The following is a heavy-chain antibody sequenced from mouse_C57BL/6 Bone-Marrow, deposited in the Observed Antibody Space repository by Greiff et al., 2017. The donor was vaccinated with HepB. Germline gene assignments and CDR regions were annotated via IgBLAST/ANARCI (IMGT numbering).Heavy chain of an antibody. D-gene: IGHD1-1*01. CDR2: IDPSDSET. J-gene: IGHJ4*01. CDR1: GYTFPSYW. Sequence: QVQLQQPGAELVRPGSSVTLSCKASGYTFPSYWMHWVKQRPIHGLEWIGNIDPSDSETHYNQKFKDKATLTVDKSSSTAYMQLSSLTSEDSAVYYCASDDYGSTMDYWGQGTSVTVSS. CDR3: ASDDYGSTMDY. V-gene: IGHV1-52*01.